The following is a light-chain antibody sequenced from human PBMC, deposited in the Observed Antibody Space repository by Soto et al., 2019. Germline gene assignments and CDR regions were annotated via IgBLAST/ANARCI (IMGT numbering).Light chain of an antibody. Sequence: QSALTQSSSASASLGSSVKLTCTLSSGHSGYIIAWHQQQPGKAPRYLMKLEGSGSYNKGSGVPDRFSGSSFGADRYLTISNLQFEDEADYYCETWDSDTRVFGGGTKLTVL. V-gene: IGLV4-60*02. CDR1: SGHSGYI. CDR3: ETWDSDTRV. CDR2: LEGSGSY. J-gene: IGLJ2*01.